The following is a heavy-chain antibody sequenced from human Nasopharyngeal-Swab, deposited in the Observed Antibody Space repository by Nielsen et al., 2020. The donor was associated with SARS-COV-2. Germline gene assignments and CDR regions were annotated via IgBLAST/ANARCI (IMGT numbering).Heavy chain of an antibody. D-gene: IGHD1-26*01. CDR2: IYPDDSDT. Sequence: VRQAPGKGLEWMGIIYPDDSDTRYSPSFQGQVTISADKSISTAYLQWSSLKASDTAMYYCARRIGSYHLDYWGQGTLVTVSS. J-gene: IGHJ4*02. V-gene: IGHV5-51*01. CDR3: ARRIGSYHLDY.